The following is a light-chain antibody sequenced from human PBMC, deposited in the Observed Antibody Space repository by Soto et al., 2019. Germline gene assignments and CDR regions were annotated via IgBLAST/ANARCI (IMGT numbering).Light chain of an antibody. CDR3: QQYTDWPWGT. V-gene: IGKV3-15*01. CDR1: QSVHSN. CDR2: GAS. Sequence: EIVMTQSPATLSLSPWETATLSCRASQSVHSNLAWFQQHPGQAPRLLIYGASSRATGIPVRFSGSGSGTEFTLTIISLHPEDFAVYYCQQYTDWPWGTFGGGTKVGIK. J-gene: IGKJ4*01.